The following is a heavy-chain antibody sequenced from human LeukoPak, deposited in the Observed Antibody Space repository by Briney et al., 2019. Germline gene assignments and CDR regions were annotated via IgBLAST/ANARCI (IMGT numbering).Heavy chain of an antibody. CDR1: GGSISSYY. CDR2: MHYSGST. J-gene: IGHJ3*02. V-gene: IGHV4-39*01. D-gene: IGHD3-9*01. Sequence: SETLSLTCTVSGGSISSYYWSWIRQPPGKGLEWIGSMHYSGSTYYNPSLKSRVTISVDTSKNQSSLKMRSVSAADTAVYYCARLKSRLAAFDIWGQGTMVTVSS. CDR3: ARLKSRLAAFDI.